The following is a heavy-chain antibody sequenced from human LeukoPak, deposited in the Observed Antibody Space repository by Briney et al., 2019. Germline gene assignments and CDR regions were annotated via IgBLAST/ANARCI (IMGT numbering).Heavy chain of an antibody. V-gene: IGHV3-74*01. CDR3: TRRGAASDAFDI. Sequence: PGGSLRLSCGASGFTFGTYWMHWVRQAPGKGLVWVSGINSDGGTTTYADSVKGRFTISRDNAKNTLYLQMNSLRAEDTAVYYCTRRGAASDAFDIWGQGTMVTVSS. CDR2: INSDGGTT. CDR1: GFTFGTYW. D-gene: IGHD3-16*01. J-gene: IGHJ3*02.